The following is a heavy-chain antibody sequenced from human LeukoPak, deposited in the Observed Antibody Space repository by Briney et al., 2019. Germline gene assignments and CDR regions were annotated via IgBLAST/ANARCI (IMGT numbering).Heavy chain of an antibody. D-gene: IGHD1-26*01. CDR3: ARSIREPPRGYYFDY. CDR1: GGSISSYY. V-gene: IGHV4-59*01. J-gene: IGHJ4*02. CDR2: IYYSGST. Sequence: SETLSLTCTVSGGSISSYYWSWIRQPPGKGLEWIGYIYYSGSTNYNPSLKSRVTISVDTSKNQFSLKLSSVTAADTAVYYCARSIREPPRGYYFDYWGQGTLVTVSS.